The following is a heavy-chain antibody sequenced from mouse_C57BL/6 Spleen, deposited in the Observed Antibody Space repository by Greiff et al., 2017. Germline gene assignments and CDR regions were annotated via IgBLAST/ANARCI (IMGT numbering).Heavy chain of an antibody. CDR3: ARTRTTVVATWYFDV. D-gene: IGHD1-1*01. Sequence: EVQLQQSGPELVKPGASVKIPCKASGYTFTDYNMDWVKQSHGKSLEWIGDINPNNGGTIYNQKFKGKATLTVDKSSSTAYMELRSLTSEDTAVYYCARTRTTVVATWYFDVWGTGTTVTVSS. CDR2: INPNNGGT. V-gene: IGHV1-18*01. CDR1: GYTFTDYN. J-gene: IGHJ1*03.